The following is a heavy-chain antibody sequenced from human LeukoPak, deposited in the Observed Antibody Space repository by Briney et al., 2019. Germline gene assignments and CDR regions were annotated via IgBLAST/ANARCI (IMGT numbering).Heavy chain of an antibody. Sequence: SQTLSLTCAVSGGSISSGGYSWSWIRQPPGKGLEWIGYIYHSGSTYYNPSLKSRVTISVDRSKNQFSLKLSSVTAADTAVYYCARERTLLYYFDYWGQGTLVTVSS. D-gene: IGHD3/OR15-3a*01. V-gene: IGHV4-30-2*01. CDR2: IYHSGST. CDR3: ARERTLLYYFDY. CDR1: GGSISSGGYS. J-gene: IGHJ4*02.